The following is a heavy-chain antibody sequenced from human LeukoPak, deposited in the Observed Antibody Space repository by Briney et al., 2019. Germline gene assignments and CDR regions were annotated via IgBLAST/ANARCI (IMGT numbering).Heavy chain of an antibody. V-gene: IGHV1-2*02. CDR2: INPNSGGT. D-gene: IGHD5-12*01. Sequence: ASVKVSCKASGYTFTCYYMHWVRQAPGQGLEWMGWINPNSGGTNYAQKFQGRVTMTRDTSISTAYMELSRLRSDDTAVYYCARGHIVATNIIDYWGQGTLLTVSS. CDR1: GYTFTCYY. CDR3: ARGHIVATNIIDY. J-gene: IGHJ4*02.